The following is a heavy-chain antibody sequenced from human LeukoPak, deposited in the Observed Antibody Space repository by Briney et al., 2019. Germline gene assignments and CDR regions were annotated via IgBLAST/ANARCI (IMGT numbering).Heavy chain of an antibody. CDR1: GGSITTSSYY. CDR3: ARAFRARYLDL. V-gene: IGHV4-39*01. CDR2: IYYSGST. J-gene: IGHJ2*01. D-gene: IGHD2/OR15-2a*01. Sequence: SETLSLTCTVSGGSITTSSYYWGWIRQPPGKGLEWIGIIYYSGSTYYNPSLKGRVTISVDTSKNQFSLKLSSVTAADTAVYYCARAFRARYLDLWGRGTLVAVSS.